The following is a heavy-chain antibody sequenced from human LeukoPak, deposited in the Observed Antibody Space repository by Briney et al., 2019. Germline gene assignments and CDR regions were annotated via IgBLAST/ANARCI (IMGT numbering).Heavy chain of an antibody. CDR1: GGTFSSYV. D-gene: IGHD3-22*01. J-gene: IGHJ5*02. V-gene: IGHV1-69*05. CDR3: ARGAYDSSGYYPYNRFDP. Sequence: GASVKVSCKASGGTFSSYVISWVRQAPGQGLEWMGRIIPIFGTANYAQKFQGRVTITTDESTSTAYMELSSRRSEDTVVYYCARGAYDSSGYYPYNRFDPWGQGTLVTVSS. CDR2: IIPIFGTA.